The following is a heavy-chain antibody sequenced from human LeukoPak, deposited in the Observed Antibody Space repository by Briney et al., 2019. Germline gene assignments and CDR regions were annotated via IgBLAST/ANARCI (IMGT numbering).Heavy chain of an antibody. J-gene: IGHJ4*02. CDR3: ARSMGIAAAGTEVYFDY. D-gene: IGHD6-13*01. V-gene: IGHV1-46*01. CDR1: GYTFTSYY. CDR2: INPSGGST. Sequence: GASVKVSCKASGYTFTSYYMHWVRQAPGQGLEWMGIINPSGGSTSYAQKFQCRVTMTRDTSTSTVYMELSSLRSEDTAVYYCARSMGIAAAGTEVYFDYWGQGTLVTVSS.